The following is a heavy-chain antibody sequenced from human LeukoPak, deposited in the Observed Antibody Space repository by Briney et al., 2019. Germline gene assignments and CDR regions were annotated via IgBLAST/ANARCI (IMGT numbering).Heavy chain of an antibody. Sequence: PGGSLRLSCAASGFTFSSYAMSWVRQAPGKGLEWVSAISGSGGSTYYADSVKGRFTISRDNSKNTLYLQMNSLRAEDTAVYYCAKHPSGRYNWNYFDYWGQGTLVTVSS. V-gene: IGHV3-23*01. CDR3: AKHPSGRYNWNYFDY. D-gene: IGHD1-20*01. J-gene: IGHJ4*02. CDR2: ISGSGGST. CDR1: GFTFSSYA.